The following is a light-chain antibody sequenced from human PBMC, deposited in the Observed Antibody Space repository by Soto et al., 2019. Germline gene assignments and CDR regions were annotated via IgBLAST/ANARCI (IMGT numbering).Light chain of an antibody. V-gene: IGLV2-8*01. Sequence: QSALTQPPSASGSPGQSVTISCTGTSSDVGGYNYVSWYQHHPGKVPKLMIYEVIKRPSGVPDRSSGSKSGNTASLTVSGLQAEDESCYDCSLYTGNNIGPAVFGGWTK. CDR3: SLYTGNNIGPAV. CDR2: EVI. CDR1: SSDVGGYNY. J-gene: IGLJ2*01.